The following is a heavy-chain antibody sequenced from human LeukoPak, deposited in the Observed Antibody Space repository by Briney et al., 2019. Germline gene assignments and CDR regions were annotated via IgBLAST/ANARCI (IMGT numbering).Heavy chain of an antibody. CDR3: ARGLWFGELLTFDY. Sequence: PSETLSLTCTVSGGSISSYYWSWIRQPPGKGLEWIGYIYYSGSTNYNPSLKSRVTISVDTSKNQFSLKLSSVTAADTAVYYCARGLWFGELLTFDYWGQGTLVTVSS. CDR2: IYYSGST. J-gene: IGHJ4*02. CDR1: GGSISSYY. V-gene: IGHV4-59*01. D-gene: IGHD3-10*01.